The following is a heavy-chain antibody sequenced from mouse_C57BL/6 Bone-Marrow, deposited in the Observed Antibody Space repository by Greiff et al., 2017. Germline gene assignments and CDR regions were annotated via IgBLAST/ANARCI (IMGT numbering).Heavy chain of an antibody. Sequence: EVMLVESGGDLVKPGGSLKLSCAASGFTFSSYGMSWVRQTPDKRLEWVATISSGGSYTYYPDSVKGRFTIARDNAKNTLYLQMSSLKSEDTAMYYCARGGGYWFAYWGQGTLVTVPA. J-gene: IGHJ3*01. CDR2: ISSGGSYT. CDR1: GFTFSSYG. V-gene: IGHV5-6*02. CDR3: ARGGGYWFAY. D-gene: IGHD1-1*02.